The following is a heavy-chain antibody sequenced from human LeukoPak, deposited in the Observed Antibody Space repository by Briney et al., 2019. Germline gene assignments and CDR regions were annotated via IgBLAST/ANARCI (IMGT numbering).Heavy chain of an antibody. V-gene: IGHV3-30-3*01. D-gene: IGHD1-26*01. CDR3: ARDKALYSGSEGFDY. CDR1: GFTFSSYA. J-gene: IGHJ4*02. Sequence: GGSLRLSCAASGFTFSSYAMHWVRQAPGKGLEWVAVISYDGSNKYYADSVKGRFTIPRDNSKNTLYLQMNSLRAEDTAVYYCARDKALYSGSEGFDYWGQGTLVTVSS. CDR2: ISYDGSNK.